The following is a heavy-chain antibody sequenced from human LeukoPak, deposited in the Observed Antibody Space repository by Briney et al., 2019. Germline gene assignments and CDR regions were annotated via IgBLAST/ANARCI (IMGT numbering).Heavy chain of an antibody. Sequence: GGSLRLSCEVSGLTFYTYAMSWVRQAPGKGLEWVSAISGRDGRTYYSDSVKGRFTISRDNSQNTLYLQMKALRAEDTAVYYCSTSPSFGSSWYQFNYWGQGALVIVSS. CDR1: GLTFYTYA. J-gene: IGHJ4*02. V-gene: IGHV3-23*01. CDR2: ISGRDGRT. CDR3: STSPSFGSSWYQFNY. D-gene: IGHD6-13*01.